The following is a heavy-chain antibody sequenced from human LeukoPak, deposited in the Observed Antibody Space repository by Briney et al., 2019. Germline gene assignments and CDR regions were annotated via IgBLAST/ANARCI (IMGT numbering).Heavy chain of an antibody. J-gene: IGHJ4*02. V-gene: IGHV1-69*13. CDR1: GGTFSSYA. CDR2: IIPIFGTA. D-gene: IGHD3-22*01. CDR3: ARVREDYYDSSGYFDY. Sequence: SVKVSCKASGGTFSSYAISWVRQAPGQGLEWMGGIIPIFGTANYAQKFQGRVTITADESTSTAYMELSSLRSEDTAVYYCARVREDYYDSSGYFDYWGQGTLVTVSS.